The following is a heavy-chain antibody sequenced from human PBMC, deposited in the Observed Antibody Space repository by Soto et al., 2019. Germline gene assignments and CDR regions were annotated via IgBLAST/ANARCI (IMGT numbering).Heavy chain of an antibody. CDR3: ARLGGYCSTTGCYGYYAMDV. CDR2: IYYSGNT. V-gene: IGHV4-39*01. CDR1: GCSISSSNYY. J-gene: IGHJ6*02. Sequence: SETLSLTCPVSGCSISSSNYYWGLIRQPPGQGLEWIGSIYYSGNTYYNPSLKSRVTMSVDTSKNQFSLKLSSVTAADTAVYYCARLGGYCSTTGCYGYYAMDVWGQGTTVT. D-gene: IGHD2-2*01.